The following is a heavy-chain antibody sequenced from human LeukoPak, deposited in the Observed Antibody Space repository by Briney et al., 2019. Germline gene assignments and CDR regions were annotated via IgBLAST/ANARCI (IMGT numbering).Heavy chain of an antibody. CDR1: GGSFSGYY. Sequence: SETLSLTCAVYGGSFSGYYWSWIRQPPGKGLEWIGEINHSGSTNYNPSLKSRVTISVDTSKNQFSLKLSSVTAADTAVYYCARGRSSSWQHCYYYGMDVWGQGTTVTVSS. CDR3: ARGRSSSWQHCYYYGMDV. V-gene: IGHV4-34*01. D-gene: IGHD6-13*01. J-gene: IGHJ6*02. CDR2: INHSGST.